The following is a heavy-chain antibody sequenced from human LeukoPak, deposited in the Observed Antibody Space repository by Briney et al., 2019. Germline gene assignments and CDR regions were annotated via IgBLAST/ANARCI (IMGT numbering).Heavy chain of an antibody. V-gene: IGHV3-53*01. CDR3: ARDAEGEEQMATTYFDL. Sequence: GGSLRLSCAASGFSVRSKYMSWVRQAPGKGLEWVSVLQSVGNTFCADSVKGRFSISRDRSKNTVYPQMDSLRAEDTAVYYCARDAEGEEQMATTYFDLWGQGTLVIVSS. CDR2: LQSVGNT. CDR1: GFSVRSKY. J-gene: IGHJ4*02. D-gene: IGHD5-24*01.